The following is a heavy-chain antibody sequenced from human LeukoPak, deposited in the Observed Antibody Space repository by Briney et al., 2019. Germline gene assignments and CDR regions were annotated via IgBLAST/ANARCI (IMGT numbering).Heavy chain of an antibody. J-gene: IGHJ6*02. CDR2: IYSGGST. D-gene: IGHD2-2*01. Sequence: GGSLRLSCAASGFTFSSYSMTWVRQAPGKGLEWVSVIYSGGSTYYADSVKGRFTISRDNSKNTLYLQMSSLRAEDTAVYYCARDFIVVVRTNYYYYYGMDVWGQGTTVTVSS. CDR1: GFTFSSYS. V-gene: IGHV3-66*01. CDR3: ARDFIVVVRTNYYYYYGMDV.